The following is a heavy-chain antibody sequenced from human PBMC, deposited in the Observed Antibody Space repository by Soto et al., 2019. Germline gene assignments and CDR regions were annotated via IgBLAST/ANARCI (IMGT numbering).Heavy chain of an antibody. CDR2: IYSGGST. J-gene: IGHJ6*03. D-gene: IGHD5-18*01. Sequence: GGSLRLSCAASGFTVSSNYMSWVRQAPGKGLEWVSVIYSGGSTYYADSVKGRFTISRDNSKNTLYLQMNSLRAEDTAVYYCARDRGYSYGPYYYYCMDVWGKGTTVTVSS. CDR1: GFTVSSNY. V-gene: IGHV3-66*01. CDR3: ARDRGYSYGPYYYYCMDV.